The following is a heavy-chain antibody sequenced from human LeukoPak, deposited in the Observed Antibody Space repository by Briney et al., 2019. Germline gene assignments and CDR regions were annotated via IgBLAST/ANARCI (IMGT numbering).Heavy chain of an antibody. J-gene: IGHJ4*02. Sequence: KPSETLSLTCAVYGGSFSGYYWSWIRQPPGKGLEWIGEINHSGSTYYNPSLKSRVAISVDTSKNQFSLKLSSVTAADTAVYYCAREAGSYWDYWGQGTLVTVSS. CDR3: AREAGSYWDY. CDR2: INHSGST. CDR1: GGSFSGYY. V-gene: IGHV4-34*09. D-gene: IGHD5-18*01.